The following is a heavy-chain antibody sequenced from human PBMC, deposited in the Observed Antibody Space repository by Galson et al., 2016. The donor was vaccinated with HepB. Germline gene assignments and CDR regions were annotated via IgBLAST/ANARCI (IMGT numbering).Heavy chain of an antibody. J-gene: IGHJ4*02. CDR3: ARSPRILWFEVDY. D-gene: IGHD3-10*01. CDR2: INTDGTDT. V-gene: IGHV3-74*01. CDR1: GFTFSNYC. Sequence: SMRLACAVSGFTFSNYCMHWGRQAPGQGLVWAALINTDGTDTHYADSVKGRFTISRDNAKSTVYLQMDSLRVDDTAVYYCARSPRILWFEVDYWGQGILVTVSS.